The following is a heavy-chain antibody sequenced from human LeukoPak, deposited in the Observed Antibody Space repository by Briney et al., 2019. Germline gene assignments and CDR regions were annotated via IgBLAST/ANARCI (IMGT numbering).Heavy chain of an antibody. J-gene: IGHJ6*04. D-gene: IGHD5-24*01. CDR3: ARLQRYVSDYYYGMDV. V-gene: IGHV3-48*03. CDR2: ISSSGSTI. Sequence: AGSLRPSCAAYGFTFSSYEMNWVRQAPGKGLEWGLYISSSGSTIYYADSVKGRFTISRDNTKTSLYLQVNILRADDTAVYYCARLQRYVSDYYYGMDVWGERTTVTVSS. CDR1: GFTFSSYE.